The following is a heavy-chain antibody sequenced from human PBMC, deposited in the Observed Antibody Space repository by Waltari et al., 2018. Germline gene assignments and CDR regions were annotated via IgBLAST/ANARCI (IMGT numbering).Heavy chain of an antibody. Sequence: EVQLVESGGGLVQPGGSLRLSCAASGFTFSSYSMNWVRQAPGKGLEWVSYISSSSSTIYYADSVKGRFTISRDNAKNSLYLQMNSLRAEDTAVYYCARDRSSGYWHYYYYMDVWGKGTTVTVSS. J-gene: IGHJ6*03. CDR1: GFTFSSYS. V-gene: IGHV3-48*04. CDR2: ISSSSSTI. D-gene: IGHD3-22*01. CDR3: ARDRSSGYWHYYYYMDV.